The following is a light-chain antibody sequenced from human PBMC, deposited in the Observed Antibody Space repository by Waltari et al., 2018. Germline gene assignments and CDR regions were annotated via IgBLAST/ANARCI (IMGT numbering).Light chain of an antibody. CDR1: SSDVGGFDY. Sequence: QSALTQPASVSGSPGQSITISCTGTSSDVGGFDYFSWFQQHPGKAPKLMIYEVSNRPSGVSNRFPGSKAGNTAALTITGLQAEDEADYYCSSYTTSSTLVFGTGTKVTVL. CDR2: EVS. V-gene: IGLV2-14*01. J-gene: IGLJ1*01. CDR3: SSYTTSSTLV.